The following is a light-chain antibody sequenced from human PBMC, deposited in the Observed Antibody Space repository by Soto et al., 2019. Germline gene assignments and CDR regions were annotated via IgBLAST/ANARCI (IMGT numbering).Light chain of an antibody. Sequence: EIVMTXSPATLSVXXXXXDTLSCRASQSVSSNLAWYQQKPGQAPRLLIYGASTRATGIPARFSGSGSGTEVTLTISSLQSEDFAVYYCQQYNDWPPYTFGQGTKLEIK. CDR1: QSVSSN. V-gene: IGKV3-15*01. CDR3: QQYNDWPPYT. J-gene: IGKJ2*01. CDR2: GAS.